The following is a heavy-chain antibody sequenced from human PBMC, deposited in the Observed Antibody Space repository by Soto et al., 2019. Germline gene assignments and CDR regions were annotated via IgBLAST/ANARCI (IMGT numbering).Heavy chain of an antibody. V-gene: IGHV1-46*01. J-gene: IGHJ6*02. CDR3: VRSRPTGRISSYYYGMDV. CDR2: INPGGSGT. D-gene: IGHD1-26*01. CDR1: GYILTSYY. Sequence: ASVKVSCKASGYILTSYYMHWVRQAPGQGLEWMGTINPGGSGTSYAQKFQGRVTMTRDTSTSTVHMELSSLRSEDTAVYYCVRSRPTGRISSYYYGMDVWGQGTTVTVYS.